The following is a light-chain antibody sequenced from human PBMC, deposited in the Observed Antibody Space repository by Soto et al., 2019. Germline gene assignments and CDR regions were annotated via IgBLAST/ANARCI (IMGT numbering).Light chain of an antibody. CDR2: GAS. CDR1: QTVSSN. V-gene: IGKV3-20*01. Sequence: EIVLTQSPVTLSVSPGERATLSCRASQTVSSNLAWYQHKPGQAPRLLIYGASNRAAGIPDRFSGSGSGTDFTLTISRLEHDDVAVYYCQQYISTPWTFGQGTKVDIK. CDR3: QQYISTPWT. J-gene: IGKJ1*01.